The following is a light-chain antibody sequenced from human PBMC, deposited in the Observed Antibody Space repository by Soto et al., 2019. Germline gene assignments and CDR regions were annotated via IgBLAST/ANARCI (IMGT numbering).Light chain of an antibody. J-gene: IGKJ1*01. CDR1: QSVSSSY. V-gene: IGKV3-11*01. CDR2: DAS. CDR3: QQRSNWPWT. Sequence: EIVLTQSPSSLSLSPGERATLSCRASQSVSSSYLLWYQQKPGQAPRLLIYDASNRATGIPARFSGSGSGTDFTLTISSLEPEDFAVYYCQQRSNWPWTFGQGTKVDI.